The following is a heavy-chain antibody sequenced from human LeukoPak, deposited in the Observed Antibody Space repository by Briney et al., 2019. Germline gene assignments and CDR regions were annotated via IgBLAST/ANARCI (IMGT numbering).Heavy chain of an antibody. D-gene: IGHD6-13*01. CDR2: ISWNSGSI. CDR3: AKDIRSSWADAFDI. CDR1: GFTLDDYA. J-gene: IGHJ3*02. V-gene: IGHV3-9*01. Sequence: GGSLRLSCAASGFTLDDYAMHWVRQAPGKGLEWVSGISWNSGSIGYADSVKGRFTISRDNAKNSLYLQMNSLRAEDTALYYCAKDIRSSWADAFDIWGQGTMVTVSS.